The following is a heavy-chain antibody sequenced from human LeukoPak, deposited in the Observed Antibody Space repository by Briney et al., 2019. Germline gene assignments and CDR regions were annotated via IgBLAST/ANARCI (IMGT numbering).Heavy chain of an antibody. CDR3: ATPKADYYPFDY. D-gene: IGHD3-22*01. Sequence: TGGSLRLSCAASGFTFSTYDMHWVRQAPGKGLEWLAFIRYDGSYQYYADSVNGRFTISRDNSKNTLYLQMNSLRPEDTAVYYCATPKADYYPFDYWGQGTLVTVSS. J-gene: IGHJ4*02. CDR1: GFTFSTYD. CDR2: IRYDGSYQ. V-gene: IGHV3-30*02.